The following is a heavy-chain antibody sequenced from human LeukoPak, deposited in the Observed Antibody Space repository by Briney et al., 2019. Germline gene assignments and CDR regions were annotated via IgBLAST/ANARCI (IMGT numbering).Heavy chain of an antibody. CDR2: INSDGSNT. D-gene: IGHD6-19*01. V-gene: IGHV3-74*01. Sequence: GGSLRLSCAASGFTFSRYAVSWVRQAPGKGPVWVSCINSDGSNTRYADSVKGRFTISRDNAKNTLYLQMNSLRAEDTAVYYCARDRSGWYRNAFDIWGQGTMVTVSS. J-gene: IGHJ3*02. CDR1: GFTFSRYA. CDR3: ARDRSGWYRNAFDI.